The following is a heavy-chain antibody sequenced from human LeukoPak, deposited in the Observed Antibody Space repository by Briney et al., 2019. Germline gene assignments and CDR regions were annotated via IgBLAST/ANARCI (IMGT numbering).Heavy chain of an antibody. CDR1: GFTFGSYG. CDR2: IWYDGSNK. V-gene: IGHV3-33*01. J-gene: IGHJ4*02. CDR3: ARARHGILTGYYLDY. Sequence: GRSLRLSCAASGFTFGSYGMHWVRQAPGKGLEWVTVIWYDGSNKYYADSVKGRFTISRDNSKYTLYLQMNSLRAEDTAVYYCARARHGILTGYYLDYWGQGTLVTVSS. D-gene: IGHD3-9*01.